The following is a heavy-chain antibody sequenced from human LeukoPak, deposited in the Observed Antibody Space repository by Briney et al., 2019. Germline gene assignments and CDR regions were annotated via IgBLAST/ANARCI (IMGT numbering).Heavy chain of an antibody. V-gene: IGHV1-69*05. D-gene: IGHD3-10*01. CDR2: IIPIFGTA. J-gene: IGHJ4*02. Sequence: ASVKVSCKASEGTFSSYAISWVRQAPGQGLEWMGRIIPIFGTANYAQKFQGRVTITTDESTSTAYMELSSLRSEDTAAYYCARAVRGSGSYLWGQGTLVTVSS. CDR1: EGTFSSYA. CDR3: ARAVRGSGSYL.